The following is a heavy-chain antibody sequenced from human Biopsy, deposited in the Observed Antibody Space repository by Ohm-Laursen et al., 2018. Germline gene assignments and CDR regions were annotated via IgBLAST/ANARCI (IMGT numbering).Heavy chain of an antibody. Sequence: GTLSLTCTVSGGSLSSYYWNWIRQPPGKGPEWIGDIYYSGSTKYNPSLKSRVTISVDMSKSQLSLKLTSVTTADTAVYYCARGNEVMVTGPYFFDYWGQGTLVIVSS. J-gene: IGHJ4*02. D-gene: IGHD2-21*02. CDR1: GGSLSSYY. CDR2: IYYSGST. V-gene: IGHV4-59*01. CDR3: ARGNEVMVTGPYFFDY.